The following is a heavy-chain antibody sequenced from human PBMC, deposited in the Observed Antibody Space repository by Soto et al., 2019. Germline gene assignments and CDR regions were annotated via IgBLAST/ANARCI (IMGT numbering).Heavy chain of an antibody. J-gene: IGHJ4*02. D-gene: IGHD2-21*01. V-gene: IGHV3-23*01. CDR2: INLSGAGT. Sequence: EVQLLQSGGGLVQPGGSLRLSCVASGFTFSNFAMNWVRQAPGKGLEWVSSINLSGAGTYYADSVKGRFTVSRDNSKNTLYLQLGSLRAEDTDIYYCVAGQYCGGGDCYTHTYWGQGALATVSS. CDR3: VAGQYCGGGDCYTHTY. CDR1: GFTFSNFA.